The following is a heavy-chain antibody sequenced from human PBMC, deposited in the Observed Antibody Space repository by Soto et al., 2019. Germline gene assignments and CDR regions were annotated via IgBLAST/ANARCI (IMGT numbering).Heavy chain of an antibody. CDR3: AKGSSGWYDAFDI. CDR2: ISGSGGST. J-gene: IGHJ3*02. V-gene: IGHV3-23*01. Sequence: PGGSLRLSCAASGFTFSSYAMSWVRQAPGKGLEWVSAISGSGGSTYYADSVKGRFTISRDNSKNTLYLQMNSLRADDTAVYYCAKGSSGWYDAFDIWGQGTMVTVSS. CDR1: GFTFSSYA. D-gene: IGHD6-19*01.